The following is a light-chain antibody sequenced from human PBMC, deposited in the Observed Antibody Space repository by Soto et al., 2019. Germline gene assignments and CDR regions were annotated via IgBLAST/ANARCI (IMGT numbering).Light chain of an antibody. CDR2: HVS. V-gene: IGLV2-8*01. J-gene: IGLJ1*01. CDR3: SSYTRSNTYV. CDR1: GTDVGQYNY. Sequence: QSALTQPPSASGSPGQSVTISCTGAGTDVGQYNYVSWYQQHPGKAPKLLIHHVSRRPSGVPARFSGSKSGNTASLTVSGLQAEDEADYYCSSYTRSNTYVFGTGTKVTVL.